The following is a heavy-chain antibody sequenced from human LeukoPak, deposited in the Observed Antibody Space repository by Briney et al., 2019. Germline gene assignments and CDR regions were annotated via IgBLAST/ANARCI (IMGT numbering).Heavy chain of an antibody. Sequence: GGSLRLSCAGAGFTFSLYNMNWVRQAPEKGLEWVSRINPDGSGTTYADSVKGRFTISRDNTKNTLFLQMNSLRAEDTAVYFCTRALLSATGREEWGRGTLVTVSS. J-gene: IGHJ4*02. CDR2: INPDGSGT. CDR1: GFTFSLYN. V-gene: IGHV3-74*01. D-gene: IGHD3-9*01. CDR3: TRALLSATGREE.